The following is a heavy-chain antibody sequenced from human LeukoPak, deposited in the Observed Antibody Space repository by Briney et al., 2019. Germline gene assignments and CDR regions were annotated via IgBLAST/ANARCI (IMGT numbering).Heavy chain of an antibody. CDR3: ARGYITIFGVVIIVGAYDY. V-gene: IGHV3-23*01. J-gene: IGHJ4*02. D-gene: IGHD3-3*01. CDR1: GFTFSTYA. Sequence: GSLRLSCAASGFTFSTYAMSWVRQAPGKGLEWVSAISGSGGSPYYTDSVKGRFTISRDNAKNSLYLQMNSLRAEDTAVYYCARGYITIFGVVIIVGAYDYWGQGTLVTVSS. CDR2: ISGSGGSP.